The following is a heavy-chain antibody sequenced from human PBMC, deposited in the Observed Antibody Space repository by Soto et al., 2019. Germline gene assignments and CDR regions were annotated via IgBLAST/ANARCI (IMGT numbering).Heavy chain of an antibody. CDR1: GFTFDDYA. CDR3: ARGHRTTVTTFGLWVVD. V-gene: IGHV3-9*01. CDR2: INWCGGSI. J-gene: IGHJ4*02. D-gene: IGHD4-17*01. Sequence: EVQLVESGGGVEQPGRSLRLSCAASGFTFDDYAMHWVRQVPGKGLEWVSGINWCGGSIDYADSVKGRFTISRDNAKNSLYLQMNSLRVEDTAMDYCARGHRTTVTTFGLWVVDWGQGTLVTVSS.